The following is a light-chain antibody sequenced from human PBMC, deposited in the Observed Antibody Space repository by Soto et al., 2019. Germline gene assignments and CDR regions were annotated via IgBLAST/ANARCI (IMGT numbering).Light chain of an antibody. Sequence: EIVLTQSPGTLSLSPGERATLSCRASQSVSSSYLAWYQQKPGQAPRLLIYGASSRATGIPDRFSGSGSGTDFTLTFSRLEPEDFGVYYCQQYGRSPLTFGGGTKVEIK. J-gene: IGKJ4*01. CDR3: QQYGRSPLT. CDR2: GAS. CDR1: QSVSSSY. V-gene: IGKV3-20*01.